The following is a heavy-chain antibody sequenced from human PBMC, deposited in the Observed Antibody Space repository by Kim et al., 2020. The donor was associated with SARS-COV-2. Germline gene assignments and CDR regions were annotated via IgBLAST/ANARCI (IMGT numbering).Heavy chain of an antibody. V-gene: IGHV4-4*07. J-gene: IGHJ5*02. CDR1: GGSISSYY. D-gene: IGHD5-18*01. Sequence: SETLSLTCTVSGGSISSYYWSWIRQPAGKGLEWIGRIYTSGSTNYNPSLKSRVTMSVDTSKNQFSLKLSSVTAADTAVYYCARDRDAQLWSLSNWFDPWGQGPLLPVSS. CDR2: IYTSGST. CDR3: ARDRDAQLWSLSNWFDP.